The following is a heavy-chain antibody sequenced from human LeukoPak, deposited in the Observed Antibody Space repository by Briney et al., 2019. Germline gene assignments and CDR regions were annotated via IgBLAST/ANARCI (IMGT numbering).Heavy chain of an antibody. CDR3: ARGGSYYDILTGYYPPKNWFDP. J-gene: IGHJ5*02. D-gene: IGHD3-9*01. CDR1: GGSFSGYY. CDR2: INHSGST. Sequence: SETLSLTCAVYGGSFSGYYWSWIRQPPGKGLEWIGEINHSGSTNYDPSLKSRVTISVDTSKDQFSLKLSSVTAADTAVYYCARGGSYYDILTGYYPPKNWFDPWGQGTLVTVSS. V-gene: IGHV4-34*01.